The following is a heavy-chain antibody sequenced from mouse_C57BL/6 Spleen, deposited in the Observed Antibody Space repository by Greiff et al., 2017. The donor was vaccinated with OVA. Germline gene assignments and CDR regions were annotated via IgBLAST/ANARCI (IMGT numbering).Heavy chain of an antibody. CDR3: WRGGREYYFDY. D-gene: IGHD3-3*01. CDR1: GFSFTTYA. J-gene: IGHJ2*01. Sequence: EVHLVESGGGLVQPTGSLKLSCAASGFSFTTYAMNWVRQAPGQGLEWVARIRSKSNNYATYYADSVKARFTISRDDSASMLYLQMNNLKTEDTARYYCWRGGREYYFDYWGQGTTLTVSS. CDR2: IRSKSNNYAT. V-gene: IGHV10-1*01.